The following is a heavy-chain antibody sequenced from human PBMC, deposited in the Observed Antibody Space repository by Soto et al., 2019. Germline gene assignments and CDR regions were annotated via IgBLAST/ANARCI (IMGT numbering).Heavy chain of an antibody. D-gene: IGHD5-18*01. CDR3: ARAGEDTAMGYYFDY. CDR2: INHSGST. V-gene: IGHV4-34*01. J-gene: IGHJ4*02. CDR1: GGSFSGYY. Sequence: SETLSLTCAVYGGSFSGYYRTWIRQSPGKGLKWIGEINHSGSTNYNPSLKSRVTISEDTSKNQFSLKLSPVTAADTAVYYCARAGEDTAMGYYFDYWGQGTLVTVSS.